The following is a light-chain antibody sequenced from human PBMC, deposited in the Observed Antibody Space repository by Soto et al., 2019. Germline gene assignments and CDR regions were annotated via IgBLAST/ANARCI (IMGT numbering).Light chain of an antibody. V-gene: IGKV1-39*01. CDR3: QLSYSTPQT. CDR1: QSISSY. CDR2: AAS. Sequence: DMQMTQSPSSLSASVGHRGTITCRASQSISSYLNWYQQKPGKAAKLLIYAASSLQSGVTSRFSGSGSGTDFTLTISSLQPEDFATYYCQLSYSTPQTVGPGTKVDIK. J-gene: IGKJ1*01.